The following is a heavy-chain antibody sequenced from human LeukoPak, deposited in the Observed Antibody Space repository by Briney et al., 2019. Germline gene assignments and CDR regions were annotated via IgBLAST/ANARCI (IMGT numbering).Heavy chain of an antibody. CDR3: ARVKYSYGYSFDN. CDR1: GFTFSDYY. Sequence: KSGRSLRLSCAASGFTFSDYYMSWIRQAPGKGLEWVSYISSSGSTMYYADSVKGRFTISRDNAKNSLYLQMNSLRAEDTAVYYCARVKYSYGYSFDNWGQGALVTVSS. V-gene: IGHV3-11*01. CDR2: ISSSGSTM. D-gene: IGHD5-18*01. J-gene: IGHJ4*02.